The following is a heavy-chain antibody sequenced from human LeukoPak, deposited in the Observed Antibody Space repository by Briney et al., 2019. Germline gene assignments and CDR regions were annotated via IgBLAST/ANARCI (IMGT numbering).Heavy chain of an antibody. V-gene: IGHV3-23*01. CDR3: AKDAVYGDGYWEFDY. CDR2: IVGSGDT. D-gene: IGHD5-24*01. J-gene: IGHJ4*02. Sequence: GGSLRLSCAASGFSISTYAMSWVRQAPGKGLEWVSGIVGSGDTDYADAVKGRFTIIKDNSKNIVYLQMNSLRAEDTAVYYCAKDAVYGDGYWEFDYWGQGNLVTVSS. CDR1: GFSISTYA.